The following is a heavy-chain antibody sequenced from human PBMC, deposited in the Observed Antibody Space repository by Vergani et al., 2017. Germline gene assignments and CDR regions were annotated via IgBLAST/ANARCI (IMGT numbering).Heavy chain of an antibody. CDR2: LFHRGST. V-gene: IGHV4-30-2*06. Sequence: QLQLQESGSGLVKPSQTLSLTCAVSGGPVSSGDYSWSWIRQSRGKGLEWIGCLFHRGSTYYNPALNTRVTISVDKSKNQFSLRLTSVTAADTALYYGARGVVAYGMDVWGQGTTVTGAS. CDR1: GGPVSSGDYS. J-gene: IGHJ6*02. D-gene: IGHD2-2*01. CDR3: ARGVVAYGMDV.